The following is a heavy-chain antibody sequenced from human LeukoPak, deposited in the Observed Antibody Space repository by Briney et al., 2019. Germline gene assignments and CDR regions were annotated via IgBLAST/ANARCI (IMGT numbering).Heavy chain of an antibody. D-gene: IGHD4-17*01. J-gene: IGHJ4*02. Sequence: GGCLRLSCAASGFAVSSNYMSWVRQAPGKGLEWVSVIYSGGSTYYADSVKGRFTISRDNSKNTLYLQMNSLRAEDTAVYYCARGDPYGDYSGSNYWGQGTLVTVSS. CDR2: IYSGGST. CDR3: ARGDPYGDYSGSNY. CDR1: GFAVSSNY. V-gene: IGHV3-66*01.